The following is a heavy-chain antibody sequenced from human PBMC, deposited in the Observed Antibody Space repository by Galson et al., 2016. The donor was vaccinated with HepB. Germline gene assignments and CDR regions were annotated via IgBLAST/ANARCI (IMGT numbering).Heavy chain of an antibody. V-gene: IGHV4-61*09. Sequence: PLSLTCTVSGGSISSGGYYWAWIRRPAGKGLEWIGHIHFSGHTNYSPSLKSRVTISVDTSKDQVSLKLTSVPAAETAVYYCAREFTYWGQGTLVTVSS. CDR2: IHFSGHT. CDR1: GGSISSGGYY. CDR3: AREFTY. J-gene: IGHJ4*02.